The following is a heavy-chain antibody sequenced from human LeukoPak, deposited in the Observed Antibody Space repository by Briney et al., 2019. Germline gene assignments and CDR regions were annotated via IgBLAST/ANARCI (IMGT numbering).Heavy chain of an antibody. CDR2: ISSSGSTI. Sequence: GGPLRLSCAASGFTFSSYEMNWVRQAPGKGLEWVSYISSSGSTIYYADSVKGRFTISRDNAKNSLYLQMNSLRAEDTALYYCAREAQTTSYYDFWSGIHAFDIWGQGTMVTVSS. V-gene: IGHV3-48*03. J-gene: IGHJ3*02. CDR1: GFTFSSYE. CDR3: AREAQTTSYYDFWSGIHAFDI. D-gene: IGHD3-3*01.